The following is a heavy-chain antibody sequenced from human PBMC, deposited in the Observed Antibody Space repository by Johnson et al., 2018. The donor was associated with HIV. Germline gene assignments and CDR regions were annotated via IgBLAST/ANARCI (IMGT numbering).Heavy chain of an antibody. J-gene: IGHJ3*01. Sequence: EVQLVESGGVVVQPGGSLRLSCAASGFTFSSYWMHWVRQAPGKGLVWVSRINSDGSSTSYADSVKGRFTISRDNAKNSLYLQMNSLRAEETAWYYCAKDGGRGATGAFDLWGQGTMVTVSS. CDR2: INSDGSST. CDR3: AKDGGRGATGAFDL. CDR1: GFTFSSYW. V-gene: IGHV3-74*01. D-gene: IGHD3-16*01.